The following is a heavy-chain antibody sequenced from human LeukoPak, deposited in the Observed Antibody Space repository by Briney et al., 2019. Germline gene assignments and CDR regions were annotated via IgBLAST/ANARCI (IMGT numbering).Heavy chain of an antibody. CDR3: ASFGRYNWFDP. J-gene: IGHJ5*02. V-gene: IGHV3-74*01. CDR2: INSDGSST. D-gene: IGHD3-10*01. Sequence: GGSLRLSCAASGFTFSSYWMHWVRQAPGKGLVWVSRINSDGSSTSYADSVEGRFTISRDNAKNTLYLQMNSLRAEDTAVYYCASFGRYNWFDPWGQGTLVTVSS. CDR1: GFTFSSYW.